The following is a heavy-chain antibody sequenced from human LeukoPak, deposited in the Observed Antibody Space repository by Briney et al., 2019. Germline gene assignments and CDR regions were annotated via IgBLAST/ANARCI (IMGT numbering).Heavy chain of an antibody. D-gene: IGHD3-16*01. CDR1: GGSISSYY. Sequence: PSETLSLTCTVSGGSISSYYWSWIRQPPGKGLEWIGYIYYSGSTSYNPSLKSRVTISIDTSTNQFSLKLSSVTAADTAVYYCAAFRGSHLEHWGQGPLVTVSS. J-gene: IGHJ1*01. V-gene: IGHV4-59*01. CDR2: IYYSGST. CDR3: AAFRGSHLEH.